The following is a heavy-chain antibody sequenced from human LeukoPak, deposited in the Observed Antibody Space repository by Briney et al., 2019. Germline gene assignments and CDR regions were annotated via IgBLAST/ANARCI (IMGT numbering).Heavy chain of an antibody. CDR1: GFTFSNFA. V-gene: IGHV3-64*01. Sequence: PGGSLRLSCAASGFTFSNFAIHWVRQAPGKGLEFVSGIRSTGDSTYYANSAKGRFTISRDNSKNTLYLQMNSLRAEDTAVYYCAKVKVRGVIVSFLDSWGQGTLVTVSS. J-gene: IGHJ4*02. D-gene: IGHD3-10*01. CDR3: AKVKVRGVIVSFLDS. CDR2: IRSTGDST.